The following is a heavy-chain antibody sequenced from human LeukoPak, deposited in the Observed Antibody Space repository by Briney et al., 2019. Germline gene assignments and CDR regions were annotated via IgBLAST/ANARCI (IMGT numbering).Heavy chain of an antibody. V-gene: IGHV1-46*01. D-gene: IGHD4-23*01. CDR2: INPSGGST. J-gene: IGHJ5*02. Sequence: ASVKVSCKASGYTFTSYYMHWVRQAPGQGLEWMGIINPSGGSTSYAQKFQGRVTMTRDMSTSTVYMELSSLRSEDTAVYYCARDNSVEDTAWWFDPWGQGTLVTVSS. CDR3: ARDNSVEDTAWWFDP. CDR1: GYTFTSYY.